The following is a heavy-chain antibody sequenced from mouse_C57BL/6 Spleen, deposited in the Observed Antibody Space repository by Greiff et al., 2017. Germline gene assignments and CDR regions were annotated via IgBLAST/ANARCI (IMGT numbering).Heavy chain of an antibody. V-gene: IGHV1-74*01. CDR1: GYTFTSYW. D-gene: IGHD2-2*01. J-gene: IGHJ3*01. CDR2: IHPSDSDT. CDR3: AFMVTTEKFAY. Sequence: QVQLQHSGAELVKPGASVKVSCKASGYTFTSYWMHWVKQRPGQGLEWIGRIHPSDSDTNYNQKFKGKATLTVDKSSSTAYMQLSSLTSEDSAVYYCAFMVTTEKFAYWGQGTLVTVSA.